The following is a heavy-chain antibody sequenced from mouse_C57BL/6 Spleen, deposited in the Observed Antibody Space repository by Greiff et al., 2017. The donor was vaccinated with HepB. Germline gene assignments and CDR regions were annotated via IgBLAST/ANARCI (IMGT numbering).Heavy chain of an antibody. Sequence: VQLQQSGAELVKPGASVKLSCKASGYTFTEYTIHWVKQRSGQGLEWIGWFYPGSGSIKYNEKFKDKATLTADKSSSTVYMELSRLTSEDSAVYFCARNEEDYSNPYYYAMDYWGQGTSVTVSS. V-gene: IGHV1-62-2*01. CDR2: FYPGSGSI. J-gene: IGHJ4*01. CDR1: GYTFTEYT. D-gene: IGHD2-5*01. CDR3: ARNEEDYSNPYYYAMDY.